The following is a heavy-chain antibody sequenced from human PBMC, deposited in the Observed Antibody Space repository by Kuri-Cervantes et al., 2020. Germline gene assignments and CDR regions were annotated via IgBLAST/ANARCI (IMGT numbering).Heavy chain of an antibody. CDR1: GYTFTDYW. J-gene: IGHJ3*02. CDR2: MYPGDSET. Sequence: KVSCKGSGYTFTDYWIAWVRQMPGKGLEWMGIMYPGDSETSYSPSFQGQVTISGDKSISTAYLQWSSLKASDTAMYYCARMLSSGLHDPLDIWGQGTKVTVSS. D-gene: IGHD3-10*01. CDR3: ARMLSSGLHDPLDI. V-gene: IGHV5-51*01.